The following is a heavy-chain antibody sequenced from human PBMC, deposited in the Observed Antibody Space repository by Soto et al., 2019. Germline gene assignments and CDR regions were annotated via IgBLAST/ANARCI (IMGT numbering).Heavy chain of an antibody. Sequence: GGSLRLSCAASGFTFSSYNMNWVRQAPGKGLEWVSYISLSGTTIYYADSVKGRFTISRDNAKNSLYLQMNSLRDEDTAVYYCARGIRYCSSTSCGGMDVWGQGTTVTVSS. CDR1: GFTFSSYN. J-gene: IGHJ6*02. D-gene: IGHD2-2*01. CDR2: ISLSGTTI. V-gene: IGHV3-48*02. CDR3: ARGIRYCSSTSCGGMDV.